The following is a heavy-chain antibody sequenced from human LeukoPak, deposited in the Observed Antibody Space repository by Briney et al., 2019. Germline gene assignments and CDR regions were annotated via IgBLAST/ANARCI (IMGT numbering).Heavy chain of an antibody. CDR3: ARLRITIFGVALIFGY. D-gene: IGHD3-3*01. J-gene: IGHJ4*02. V-gene: IGHV1-18*01. CDR1: GYTFTSYG. CDR2: ISAYNGNT. Sequence: ASVKVSCKASGYTFTSYGIGWVRQAPGQGLEWMGWISAYNGNTNYAQKLQGRVTMTTDTSTSTAYMELRSLRSDDTAVYYCARLRITIFGVALIFGYWGQGTLVTVSS.